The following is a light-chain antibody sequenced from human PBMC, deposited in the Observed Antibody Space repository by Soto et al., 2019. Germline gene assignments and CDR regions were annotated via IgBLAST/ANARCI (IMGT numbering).Light chain of an antibody. J-gene: IGKJ1*01. CDR3: QQYNSYPWT. CDR1: QSISSW. V-gene: IGKV1-5*01. CDR2: DAS. Sequence: DIQMTQSPSTLSASVGDRVTITCRASQSISSWLAWYQQKPGKAPKLLIYDASSLESGVPSRFSGSGSGTEFTXTXSSLQXDDFATYYCQQYNSYPWTFGQGTKVEIK.